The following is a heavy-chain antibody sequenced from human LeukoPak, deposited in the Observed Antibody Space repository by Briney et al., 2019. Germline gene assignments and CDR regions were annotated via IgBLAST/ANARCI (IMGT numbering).Heavy chain of an antibody. J-gene: IGHJ6*03. CDR2: IYYSGST. D-gene: IGHD5-24*01. Sequence: SETLSLTCTVSGGSIRSSGYYWGWIRQPPGKGLEWIGSIYYSGSTYYNPSLKSRVTISVDTSKNQFSLKLSSVTAADTAVYYCARHLDGYNYYYYYYMDAWGKGTTVTVSS. V-gene: IGHV4-39*01. CDR3: ARHLDGYNYYYYYYMDA. CDR1: GGSIRSSGYY.